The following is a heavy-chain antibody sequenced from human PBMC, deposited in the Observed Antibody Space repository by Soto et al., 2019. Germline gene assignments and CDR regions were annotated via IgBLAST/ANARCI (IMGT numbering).Heavy chain of an antibody. Sequence: PGGSLRLSCAASGFTFSSYWMHWVRQAPGKGLVWVSRINSDGGSTSYADSVKGRFTISRDNAKNTLYLQMNSLRAEDTAVYYCVRTSLVVAAATREDYWGQGTLVTVSS. CDR3: VRTSLVVAAATREDY. V-gene: IGHV3-74*01. CDR2: INSDGGST. J-gene: IGHJ4*02. CDR1: GFTFSSYW. D-gene: IGHD2-15*01.